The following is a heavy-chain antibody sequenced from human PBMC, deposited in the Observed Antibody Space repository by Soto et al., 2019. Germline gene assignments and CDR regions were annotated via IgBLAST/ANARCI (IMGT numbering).Heavy chain of an antibody. CDR1: GFTFDDYA. J-gene: IGHJ4*02. Sequence: GGSLRLSCAASGFTFDDYAMHWVRQAPGKGLEWVSGISWNGGSIGYADSVKGRFTISRDNAKNSLYLQMNSLRAEDTALYYCAKDIDYWGQGTLVTVSS. CDR2: ISWNGGSI. CDR3: AKDIDY. V-gene: IGHV3-9*01.